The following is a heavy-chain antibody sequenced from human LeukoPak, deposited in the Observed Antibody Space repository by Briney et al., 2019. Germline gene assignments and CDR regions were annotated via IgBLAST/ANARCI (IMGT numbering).Heavy chain of an antibody. Sequence: PSETLSLTCTVSGYSISSGYYWGWIRQPPGKGLEWIESIYHSGSTYYNPSLKSRVTISVDTSKNQFSLKLSSVTAADTAVYYCARGPLRANSSGWKRRAGGFFGYWGQGTLVTVSS. V-gene: IGHV4-38-2*02. CDR1: GYSISSGYY. D-gene: IGHD6-19*01. CDR2: IYHSGST. J-gene: IGHJ4*02. CDR3: ARGPLRANSSGWKRRAGGFFGY.